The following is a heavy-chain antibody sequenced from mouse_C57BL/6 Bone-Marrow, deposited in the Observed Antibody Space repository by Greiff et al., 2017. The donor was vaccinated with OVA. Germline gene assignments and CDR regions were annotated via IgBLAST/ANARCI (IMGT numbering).Heavy chain of an antibody. J-gene: IGHJ2*01. CDR2: IYPRSGNT. CDR3: ARRRITTVVANDY. CDR1: GYTFTSYG. V-gene: IGHV1-81*01. D-gene: IGHD1-1*01. Sequence: QVQLKESGAELARPGASVKLSCKASGYTFTSYGISWVKQRTGQGLEWIGEIYPRSGNTYYNEKFKGKATLTADKSSSTAYMELRSLTSEDSAVYFCARRRITTVVANDYWGQGTTLTVSS.